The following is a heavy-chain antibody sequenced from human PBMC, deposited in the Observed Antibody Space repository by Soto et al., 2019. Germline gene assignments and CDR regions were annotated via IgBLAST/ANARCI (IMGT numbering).Heavy chain of an antibody. J-gene: IGHJ4*02. CDR2: IIPIFGTA. CDR1: GGTFSSYA. D-gene: IGHD2-2*02. Sequence: QVQLVQSGAEVKKPGSSVKVSCKASGGTFSSYAISWMRQAPGQGLEWMGGIIPIFGTANYAQKFQGRVTITADESTSTAYMELSSQRSEDTAVYYCARGGRYCSSTSCYSPRDYWGKGTLVSVSS. V-gene: IGHV1-69*01. CDR3: ARGGRYCSSTSCYSPRDY.